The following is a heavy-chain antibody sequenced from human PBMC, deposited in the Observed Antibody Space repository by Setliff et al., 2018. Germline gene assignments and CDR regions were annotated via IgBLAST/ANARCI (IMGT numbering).Heavy chain of an antibody. D-gene: IGHD4-17*01. Sequence: SETLSLTCTVSGDSMSDSYWIWIRQAPGKGLENIAFIHASGSAHHNPSLRSRVTISVDKSKNQFSLRLTSVTAADTAIYYCARGGRDNGDYVYIQHWGQGTLVTVSS. CDR3: ARGGRDNGDYVYIQH. V-gene: IGHV4-4*08. J-gene: IGHJ1*01. CDR2: IHASGSA. CDR1: GDSMSDSY.